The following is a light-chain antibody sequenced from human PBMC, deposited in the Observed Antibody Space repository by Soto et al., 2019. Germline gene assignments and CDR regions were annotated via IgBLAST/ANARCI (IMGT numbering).Light chain of an antibody. CDR3: EQSYSTTRT. J-gene: IGKJ1*01. V-gene: IGKV1-39*01. CDR1: QSISSY. CDR2: AAS. Sequence: DIQMTQSPSSLSASVGDRVTITCRASQSISSYLNWYQQKPGKAPKLLIYAASSLQSGFPSRFSGSGSGTDFTLTISSLQPEDFATYYCEQSYSTTRTFGQGPKVEIK.